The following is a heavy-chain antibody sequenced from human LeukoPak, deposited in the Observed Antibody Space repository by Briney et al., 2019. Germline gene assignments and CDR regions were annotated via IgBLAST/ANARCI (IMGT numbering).Heavy chain of an antibody. CDR2: INPNSGGT. CDR3: ARVFYCSGGICYLNY. Sequence: GASVKVSCKASGYTFTGYYIQRVRQAPGQGLEWMGWINPNSGGTSYAQKFQGRVTMTRDTSITTAYMELSSLRFDDTAVYYCARVFYCSGGICYLNYWGQGTLVTVSS. J-gene: IGHJ4*02. D-gene: IGHD2-8*02. CDR1: GYTFTGYY. V-gene: IGHV1-2*02.